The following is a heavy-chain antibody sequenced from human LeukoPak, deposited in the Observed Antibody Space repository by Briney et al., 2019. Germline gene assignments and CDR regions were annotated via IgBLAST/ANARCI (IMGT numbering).Heavy chain of an antibody. Sequence: PSETLSLTCTVSGGSISSSSYYWGWIRQPPGKGLEWIGSIYYSGSTYYNPSLKSRVTISVDTSKNQFSLKLSSVTAADTAVYYCARDSAGYSYGEYYYYYYMDVWGKGTTVTVSS. V-gene: IGHV4-39*07. CDR1: GGSISSSSYY. D-gene: IGHD5-18*01. CDR3: ARDSAGYSYGEYYYYYYMDV. J-gene: IGHJ6*03. CDR2: IYYSGST.